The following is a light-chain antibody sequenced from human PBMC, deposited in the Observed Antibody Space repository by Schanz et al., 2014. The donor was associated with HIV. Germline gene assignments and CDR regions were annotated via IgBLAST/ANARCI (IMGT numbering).Light chain of an antibody. CDR3: QYFGNSGGT. Sequence: EIVLTQSPDTLSLSPGERATLSCRASQSVSSSYLAWYQQKPDQPPRLVINATSSRAAGIPDRFSGTGSGTDFTLTISRLEPEDFAVYFCQYFGNSGGTFGGGTKVEIK. CDR1: QSVSSSY. J-gene: IGKJ4*01. V-gene: IGKV3-20*01. CDR2: ATS.